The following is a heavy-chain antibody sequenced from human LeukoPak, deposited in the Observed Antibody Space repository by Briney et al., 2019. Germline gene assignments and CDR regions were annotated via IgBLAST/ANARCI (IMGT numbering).Heavy chain of an antibody. Sequence: PSETLSLTCAVSGYSISSGYYWGWIRQPPGKGLEWIGSIHHSGSTYYNPSLKSRVTISVDTSKNQFSLKLSSVTAADTAVYYCASLKPARYYYDSSGPNDAFDIWGQGTMVTVSS. J-gene: IGHJ3*02. V-gene: IGHV4-38-2*01. CDR3: ASLKPARYYYDSSGPNDAFDI. D-gene: IGHD3-22*01. CDR1: GYSISSGYY. CDR2: IHHSGST.